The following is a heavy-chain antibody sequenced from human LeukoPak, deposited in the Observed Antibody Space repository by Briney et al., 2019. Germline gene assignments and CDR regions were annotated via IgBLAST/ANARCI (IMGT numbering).Heavy chain of an antibody. J-gene: IGHJ4*02. Sequence: GASVKVSCKASGYTFTSYGISWVGQAPGQGLEWMGWISAYNGNTNYAQKLQGRVTMTTDTSTSTAYMELRSLRSDDTAVYYCARALYDFWSGYLYYFDYWGQGTLVTVSS. V-gene: IGHV1-18*01. CDR2: ISAYNGNT. CDR3: ARALYDFWSGYLYYFDY. D-gene: IGHD3-3*01. CDR1: GYTFTSYG.